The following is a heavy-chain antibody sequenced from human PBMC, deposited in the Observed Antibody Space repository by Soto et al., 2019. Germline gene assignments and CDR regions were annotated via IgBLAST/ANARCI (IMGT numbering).Heavy chain of an antibody. V-gene: IGHV6-1*01. Sequence: SQTLSLTCAISGDSVSSNSAAWNWIRQSPSRGLEWLGRTYYRSKWYNDYAVSVKSRITINPDTSKNQFSLQLNSVTPEDTAVYYCARDSKQQLGERSSYYYFGMDVWGQGTKVTVSS. J-gene: IGHJ6*02. CDR3: ARDSKQQLGERSSYYYFGMDV. CDR1: GDSVSSNSAA. D-gene: IGHD6-13*01. CDR2: TYYRSKWYN.